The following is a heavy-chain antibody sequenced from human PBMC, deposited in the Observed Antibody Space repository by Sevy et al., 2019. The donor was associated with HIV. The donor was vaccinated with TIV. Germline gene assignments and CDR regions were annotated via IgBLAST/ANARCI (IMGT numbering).Heavy chain of an antibody. Sequence: GESLKISCKGSGYSFTSYWIGWVRQMPGKGLEWMGIIYPGDSDTRYSPSFQGQVTISADKSISTAYLQWSSLKASDTAMYYCARGAQYCSSTSCYFDYWGQGTLVTVSS. CDR2: IYPGDSDT. V-gene: IGHV5-51*01. CDR1: GYSFTSYW. J-gene: IGHJ4*02. D-gene: IGHD2-2*01. CDR3: ARGAQYCSSTSCYFDY.